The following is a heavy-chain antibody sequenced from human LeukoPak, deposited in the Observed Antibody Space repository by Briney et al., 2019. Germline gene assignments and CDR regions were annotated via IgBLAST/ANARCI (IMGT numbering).Heavy chain of an antibody. CDR3: ASTNPDGDYVP. V-gene: IGHV4-39*07. D-gene: IGHD4-17*01. Sequence: PSETLSLTCTVSGGSISSSSYYWGWIRQPPGKGLEWIGSIYYSGSTYYNPSLKSRVTISVDTSKNQFSLKLSSVTAADTAVYYCASTNPDGDYVPWGQGTLVTVSS. J-gene: IGHJ5*02. CDR2: IYYSGST. CDR1: GGSISSSSYY.